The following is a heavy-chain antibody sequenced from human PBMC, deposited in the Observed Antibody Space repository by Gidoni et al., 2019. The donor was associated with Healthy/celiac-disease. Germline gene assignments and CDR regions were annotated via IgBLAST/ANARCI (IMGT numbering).Heavy chain of an antibody. J-gene: IGHJ6*02. Sequence: EVQLVESGGGLVQPGGSLRLSCAASGFTFSSYWMSWVRQAPGKGLEWVANIKQDGSEKYYVDSVKGRFTISRDNAKNSLYLQMNSLRAEDTAVYYCARDSRPGYCSGGSCYVNYYYGMDVWGQGTTVTVSS. CDR2: IKQDGSEK. V-gene: IGHV3-7*04. CDR1: GFTFSSYW. D-gene: IGHD2-15*01. CDR3: ARDSRPGYCSGGSCYVNYYYGMDV.